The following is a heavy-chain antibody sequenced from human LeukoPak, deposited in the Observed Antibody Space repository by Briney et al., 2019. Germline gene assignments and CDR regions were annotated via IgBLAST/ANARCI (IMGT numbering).Heavy chain of an antibody. J-gene: IGHJ6*02. CDR3: AKDYSNWNYVGYYYGMDV. CDR2: ISYDGSNK. CDR1: GFTFSSYG. V-gene: IGHV3-30*18. D-gene: IGHD1-7*01. Sequence: PGRSLRLSCAASGFTFSSYGMHWVRQAPGKGLEWVAVISYDGSNKYYADSVKGRFTFSRDNSKNTLYLQMNSLRAEDTAVYYCAKDYSNWNYVGYYYGMDVWGQGTTVTVSS.